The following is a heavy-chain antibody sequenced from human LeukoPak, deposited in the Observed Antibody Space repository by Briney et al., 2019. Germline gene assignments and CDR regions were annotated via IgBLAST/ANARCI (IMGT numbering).Heavy chain of an antibody. CDR1: GGTFSSYA. CDR3: ARGGYYGSGNDFRFDP. D-gene: IGHD3-10*01. J-gene: IGHJ5*02. Sequence: ASVKVSCKASGGTFSSYAISWVRQAPGQGLEWMGGIIPIFGTANYAQKFQGRVTITADKSTSTAYMELSSLRSEDTAVYYCARGGYYGSGNDFRFDPWGQGTLVTVSS. V-gene: IGHV1-69*06. CDR2: IIPIFGTA.